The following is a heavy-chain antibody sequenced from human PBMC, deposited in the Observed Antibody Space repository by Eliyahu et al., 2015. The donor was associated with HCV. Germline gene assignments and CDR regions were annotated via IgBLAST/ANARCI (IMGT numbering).Heavy chain of an antibody. Sequence: EVQLVESGGGLVXPGGSLRLSCAASGFTFSXYSMNWVRQAPGKGLEWVSSISSSSSYIYYADSVKGRFTISRDNAKNSLYLQMNSLRAEDTAVYYCARDDILTGYMYYGMDVWGQGTTVTVSS. CDR1: GFTFSXYS. V-gene: IGHV3-21*01. D-gene: IGHD3-9*01. J-gene: IGHJ6*02. CDR3: ARDDILTGYMYYGMDV. CDR2: ISSSSSYI.